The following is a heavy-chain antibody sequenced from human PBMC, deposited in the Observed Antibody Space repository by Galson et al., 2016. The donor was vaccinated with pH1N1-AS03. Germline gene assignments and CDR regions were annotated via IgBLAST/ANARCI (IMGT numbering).Heavy chain of an antibody. CDR3: ARSGYFGDYQLSIWFDT. D-gene: IGHD4-17*01. Sequence: PALVKPTQTLTLTCTFTGFSLSSRSLAVGWIRQPPGKALEWLALIYWDDDKRYSPSVNNRVTITKDTSKNQVIFTMTKMDPVDTATYYCARSGYFGDYQLSIWFDTWGQGTPVTVSS. CDR1: GFSLSSRSLA. V-gene: IGHV2-5*02. CDR2: IYWDDDK. J-gene: IGHJ5*02.